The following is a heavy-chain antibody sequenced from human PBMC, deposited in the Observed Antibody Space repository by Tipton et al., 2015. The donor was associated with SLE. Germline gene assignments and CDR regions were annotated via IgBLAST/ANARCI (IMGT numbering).Heavy chain of an antibody. CDR2: ISSSSNYI. Sequence: SLRLSCAASGFTFSSYTMNWVRQAPGKGLDWVSSISSSSNYIYCADSVKGRFTISRDNAKNSLYLQMNNLRAEDTAVYYCARGPLSQGEGYFQHWGQGTRVPVSS. CDR3: ARGPLSQGEGYFQH. J-gene: IGHJ1*01. V-gene: IGHV3-21*01. CDR1: GFTFSSYT.